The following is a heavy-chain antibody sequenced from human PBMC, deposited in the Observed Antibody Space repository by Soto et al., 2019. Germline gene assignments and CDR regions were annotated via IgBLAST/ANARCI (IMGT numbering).Heavy chain of an antibody. J-gene: IGHJ6*03. D-gene: IGHD2-15*01. CDR2: INAGGSTT. CDR1: GFIFSGYG. CDR3: AKAAIWGGGRYYYYYMDV. V-gene: IGHV3-23*03. Sequence: VQLLESGGGLVQPGGSLRLSCAASGFIFSGYGMTWVRQAPGKGLEWVSIINAGGSTTHYADSVKGRFTISRDDSKNTLYLPMNSLRGDDTAVYYCAKAAIWGGGRYYYYYMDVWGKGTTVTVSS.